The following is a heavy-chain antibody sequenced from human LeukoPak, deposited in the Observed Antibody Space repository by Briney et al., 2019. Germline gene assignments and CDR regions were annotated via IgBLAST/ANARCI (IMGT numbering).Heavy chain of an antibody. CDR2: ISGSGGST. V-gene: IGHV3-23*01. J-gene: IGHJ4*02. D-gene: IGHD3-10*01. Sequence: PGGSLRLSCAASGFTFSSYAMSWVRQAPGKGLEWVSAISGSGGSTHYADSVKGRFTISRDNSKNTLYLQMNSLRAEDTAVYYCARVIRGRVRGVPASSFDYWGQGTLVTVSS. CDR3: ARVIRGRVRGVPASSFDY. CDR1: GFTFSSYA.